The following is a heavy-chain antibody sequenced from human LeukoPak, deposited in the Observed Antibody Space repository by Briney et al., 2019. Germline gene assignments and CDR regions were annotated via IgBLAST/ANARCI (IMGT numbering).Heavy chain of an antibody. D-gene: IGHD3-10*01. Sequence: GGSLRPSCAASGFTFSSYSMNWVRQAPGKGLEWVSSISSSSSYIYYADSVKGRFTISRDNAKNSLYLQMNSLRAEDTAVYYCARSGSRNFDYWGQGTLVTVSS. V-gene: IGHV3-21*01. CDR3: ARSGSRNFDY. CDR1: GFTFSSYS. J-gene: IGHJ4*02. CDR2: ISSSSSYI.